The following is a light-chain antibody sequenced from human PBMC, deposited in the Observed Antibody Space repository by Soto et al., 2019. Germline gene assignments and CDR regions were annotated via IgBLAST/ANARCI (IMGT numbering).Light chain of an antibody. CDR1: QSISSY. CDR3: QQSYSTPPFP. V-gene: IGKV1-39*01. CDR2: AAS. J-gene: IGKJ3*01. Sequence: DIQMTQSPSSLSASVGDRVTITCRASQSISSYLNWYQQKPGKAPKLLIYAASSLQSGAPSRFSGSGSGTDFTLTISSLQPEDFATYYCQQSYSTPPFPFGPGTKVDIK.